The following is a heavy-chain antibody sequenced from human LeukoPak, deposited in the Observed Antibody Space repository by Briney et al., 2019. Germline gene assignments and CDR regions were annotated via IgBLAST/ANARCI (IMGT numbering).Heavy chain of an antibody. D-gene: IGHD3-3*01. J-gene: IGHJ6*03. V-gene: IGHV3-66*02. CDR3: AREGLLTGSYYYYYMDV. Sequence: GGSLRLSCAASGFTVSSNYMSWVRQAPGKGLEWVSVIYSGGSTYYADSVKGRFTISRDNSKNTLYLQMNSLRAEDTAVYYCAREGLLTGSYYYYYMDVWGKGTTVTVSS. CDR1: GFTVSSNY. CDR2: IYSGGST.